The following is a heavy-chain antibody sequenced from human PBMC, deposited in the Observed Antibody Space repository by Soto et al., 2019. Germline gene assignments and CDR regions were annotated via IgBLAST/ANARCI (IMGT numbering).Heavy chain of an antibody. CDR2: IFPDDSNT. D-gene: IGHD2-15*01. CDR3: VRSGTSSGRFSDY. J-gene: IGHJ4*02. V-gene: IGHV5-51*01. Sequence: PGESLKISCKGSGYSFSDYWIGWVRQMPGKGLEWMGIIFPDDSNTGYSPSFEGQVTISADKSINTAYLQWISLKAADTAMYYCVRSGTSSGRFSDYWGQGTLVTV. CDR1: GYSFSDYW.